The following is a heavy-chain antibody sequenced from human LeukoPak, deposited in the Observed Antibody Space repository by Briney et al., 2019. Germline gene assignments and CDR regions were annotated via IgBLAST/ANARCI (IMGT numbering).Heavy chain of an antibody. Sequence: GGSLRLSCAGSGFDFSSYVIHWVRQAPGKGLEWVAVISSNGYEKEYADSVKGRFTVSRDNSNNTVYWQMHSLSAEDTSRYYCARGNLYTAATIENYWGQGTLVTVSS. CDR2: ISSNGYEK. CDR1: GFDFSSYV. V-gene: IGHV3-30-3*01. J-gene: IGHJ4*02. CDR3: ARGNLYTAATIENY. D-gene: IGHD3-16*01.